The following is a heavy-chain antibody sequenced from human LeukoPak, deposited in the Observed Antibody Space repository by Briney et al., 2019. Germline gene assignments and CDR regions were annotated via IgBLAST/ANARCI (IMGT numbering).Heavy chain of an antibody. V-gene: IGHV3-23*01. J-gene: IGHJ4*02. CDR3: AKDHLVATKGRSLGSSSDY. Sequence: PGGSLRLSCAASGFTFSSYAMSWVRQAPGKGLEWVSSISGSGASTYYADSVKGRFTISRDNSKNTLYLQMSSLRAEDTAVYYCAKDHLVATKGRSLGSSSDYWGQGTLVTVSS. D-gene: IGHD5-12*01. CDR1: GFTFSSYA. CDR2: ISGSGAST.